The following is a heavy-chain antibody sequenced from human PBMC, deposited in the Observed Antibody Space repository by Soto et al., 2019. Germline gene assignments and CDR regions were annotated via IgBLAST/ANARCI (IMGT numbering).Heavy chain of an antibody. V-gene: IGHV4-34*01. Sequence: QVQVQQWGAGLLKFSETLSLTCAVNGGSFSGWHWNWIRQPPGKGLEWNGEASHTGGTNYNPSLESRVTISVARSRNQLSLKLTSVSAADTAVYYCARSRNLDVWGPGTTVIVSS. CDR1: GGSFSGWH. J-gene: IGHJ6*02. CDR3: ARSRNLDV. D-gene: IGHD1-1*01. CDR2: ASHTGGT.